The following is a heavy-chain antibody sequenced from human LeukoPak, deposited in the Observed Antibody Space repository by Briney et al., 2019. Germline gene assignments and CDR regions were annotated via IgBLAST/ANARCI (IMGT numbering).Heavy chain of an antibody. Sequence: ASVKVSCKVSGYTLTELSMHWVRQAPGKGLEWMGGFDPEDGETIYAQKFQGRVTMTEDTSTDTAYMELSSLRSEDTAVYYCAHLWSGYFIFDYWGQGTLVTVSS. V-gene: IGHV1-24*01. CDR1: GYTLTELS. J-gene: IGHJ4*02. CDR3: AHLWSGYFIFDY. CDR2: FDPEDGET. D-gene: IGHD3-3*01.